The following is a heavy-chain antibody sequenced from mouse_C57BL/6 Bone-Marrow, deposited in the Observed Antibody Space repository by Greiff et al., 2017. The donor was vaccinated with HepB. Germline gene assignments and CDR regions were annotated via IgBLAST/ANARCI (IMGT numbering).Heavy chain of an antibody. CDR3: ARSYYFDY. Sequence: EVKLMDSGGGLVKPGGSLKLSCAASGFTFSDYGMHWVRQAPEKGLEWVAYISSGSSTIYYADTVKGRFTISRDNAKNTLFLQMTSLRSEDTAMYYCARSYYFDYWGQGTTLTVSS. J-gene: IGHJ2*01. CDR1: GFTFSDYG. V-gene: IGHV5-17*01. CDR2: ISSGSSTI.